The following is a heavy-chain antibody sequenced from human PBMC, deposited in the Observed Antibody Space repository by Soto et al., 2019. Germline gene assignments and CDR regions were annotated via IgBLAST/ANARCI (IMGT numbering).Heavy chain of an antibody. CDR3: ARDFGSDLSAPGAVFDY. CDR1: GYFFTSYG. V-gene: IGHV1-18*04. Sequence: QVQLVQSGGEVVQPGASVKVSCQASGYFFTSYGISWVRQAPGQGLEWMGWISPYNGNTKYAQNFQGRVTMTTDTSTYTAYMEVRRLRSDDPAVYYCARDFGSDLSAPGAVFDYWGQGTLVTVSS. J-gene: IGHJ4*02. CDR2: ISPYNGNT. D-gene: IGHD3-3*01.